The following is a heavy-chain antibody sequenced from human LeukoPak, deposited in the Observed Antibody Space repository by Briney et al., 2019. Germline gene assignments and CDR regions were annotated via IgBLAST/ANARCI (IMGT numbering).Heavy chain of an antibody. J-gene: IGHJ6*02. Sequence: PSETLSLTCAVYGGSFSGYYWSWIRQPPGKGLEWIGEINHSGSTNYNPSLKSRVTISVDTSKNQFSLKLSSVTAADTAVYYCATSGITIFGVSMDVWGQGTTVTVS. D-gene: IGHD3-3*01. CDR1: GGSFSGYY. CDR2: INHSGST. V-gene: IGHV4-34*01. CDR3: ATSGITIFGVSMDV.